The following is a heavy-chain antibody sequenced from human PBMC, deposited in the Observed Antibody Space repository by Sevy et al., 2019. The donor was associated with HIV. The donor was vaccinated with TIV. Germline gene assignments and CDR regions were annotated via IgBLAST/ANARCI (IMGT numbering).Heavy chain of an antibody. CDR1: GFTFSSYA. CDR2: ISYTNSYI. J-gene: IGHJ3*02. Sequence: GGSLRLSCAASGFTFSSYAMNWVRQAPGKGLEWVSSISYTNSYIYYADSVKGRFTISRDNAKNLLYLEMNRLKAEDTAVYYCAREEGRYFDWPSNGFDIWGQGTMVTVSS. V-gene: IGHV3-21*06. D-gene: IGHD3-9*01. CDR3: AREEGRYFDWPSNGFDI.